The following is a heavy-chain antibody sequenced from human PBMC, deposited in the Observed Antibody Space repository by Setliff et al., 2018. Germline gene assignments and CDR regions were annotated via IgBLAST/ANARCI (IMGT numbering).Heavy chain of an antibody. CDR3: ARARYCSGGRCYWTWLDS. J-gene: IGHJ5*01. V-gene: IGHV4-39*01. CDR1: DVSISGYY. D-gene: IGHD2-15*01. Sequence: PSETLSLTCTVSDVSISGYYWSWIRQPPGKGLEWIGSIYYSGSTYYNPSLTSRVTISVDTSNNQFSLNLRSVTAADTAVYYCARARYCSGGRCYWTWLDSWAQGTLVTVSS. CDR2: IYYSGST.